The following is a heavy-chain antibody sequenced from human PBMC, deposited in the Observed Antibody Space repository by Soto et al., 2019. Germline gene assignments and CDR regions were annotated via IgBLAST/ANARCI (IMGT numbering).Heavy chain of an antibody. CDR1: GFTFSNAW. CDR3: TTDYSSGWYFHYYYYGMDV. V-gene: IGHV3-15*01. J-gene: IGHJ6*02. CDR2: IKSKTDGGTT. D-gene: IGHD6-19*01. Sequence: EVQLVESGGGLVKPGGSLRLSCAASGFTFSNAWMSWVRQAPGKGLEWVGRIKSKTDGGTTDYAAPVKGRFTISRDDSKNTLYLQMNSLKTEDTAVYYCTTDYSSGWYFHYYYYGMDVWGQGTTVTVSS.